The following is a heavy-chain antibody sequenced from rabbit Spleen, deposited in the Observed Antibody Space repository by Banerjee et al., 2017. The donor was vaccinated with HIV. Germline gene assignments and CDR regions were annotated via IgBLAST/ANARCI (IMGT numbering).Heavy chain of an antibody. D-gene: IGHD3-3*01. CDR3: ARESSGAGYAANL. V-gene: IGHV1S45*01. Sequence: EQLEESGGGLVKPEGSLTLTCKASGVSLNDKDVMCWVRQAPGKGLEWIACIYGGDGTTYYASWAKGRFTISKTSSTTVTLQMTSLTVADTATYLCARESSGAGYAANLWGPGTLVTVS. CDR2: IYGGDGTT. J-gene: IGHJ4*01. CDR1: GVSLNDKDV.